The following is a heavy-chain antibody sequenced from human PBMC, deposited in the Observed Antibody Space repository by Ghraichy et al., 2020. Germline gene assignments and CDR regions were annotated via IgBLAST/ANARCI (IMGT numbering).Heavy chain of an antibody. CDR1: GFSFSEYG. CDR2: IQSDGGDK. J-gene: IGHJ6*02. Sequence: GGSLRLSCATSGFSFSEYGMHWVRQAPGKGLEWVAFIQSDGGDKYYGDSVKGRFTIARDNSRTTLFLQMNSLRPEDTAVYYCAKDLTLDFYGSGSYGMDVWGQGTTVTVSS. V-gene: IGHV3-30*02. D-gene: IGHD3-10*01. CDR3: AKDLTLDFYGSGSYGMDV.